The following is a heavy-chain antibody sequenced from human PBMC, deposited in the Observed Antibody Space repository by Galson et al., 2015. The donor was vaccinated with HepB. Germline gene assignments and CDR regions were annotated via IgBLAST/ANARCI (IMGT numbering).Heavy chain of an antibody. Sequence: SLRLSCAASGFTFDNYAMHWVRQAPGKGLEWVSGISWNTGSIGYADSVKGQFTISRDNAKNSLYLQMNSLRAEDTALYYCAKTGEGYCSGGSCYSVGDWCDPWGQGTLVTVSS. D-gene: IGHD2-15*01. CDR3: AKTGEGYCSGGSCYSVGDWCDP. J-gene: IGHJ5*02. CDR2: ISWNTGSI. V-gene: IGHV3-9*01. CDR1: GFTFDNYA.